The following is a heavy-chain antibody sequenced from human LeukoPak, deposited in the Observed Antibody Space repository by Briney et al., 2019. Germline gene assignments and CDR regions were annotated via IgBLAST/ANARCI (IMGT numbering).Heavy chain of an antibody. Sequence: PSETLSLTCAVYGGSFSGYYWSWIRQPPGKGLEWIGEINHSGSTNYNPSLKSRVTISVDTSKNQFSLKLSSVTAADTAVYYCARGGDGSGSYYDYWGQGTLVTVSS. CDR2: INHSGST. V-gene: IGHV4-34*01. CDR1: GGSFSGYY. CDR3: ARGGDGSGSYYDY. D-gene: IGHD3-10*01. J-gene: IGHJ4*02.